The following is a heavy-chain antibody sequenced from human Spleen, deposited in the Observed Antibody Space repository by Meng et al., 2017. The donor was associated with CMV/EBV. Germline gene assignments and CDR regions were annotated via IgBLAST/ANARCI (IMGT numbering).Heavy chain of an antibody. Sequence: SETLSLTCTVSGGSISSYYWSWIRQPPGKGLEWIGYIYYSGSTNYNPSLKSRVTISVDTSKKQFSLKLSSVTAADTAVYYCARDDSYDFWSGYYPNYFDYWGQGTLVTVSS. D-gene: IGHD3-3*01. V-gene: IGHV4-59*01. CDR3: ARDDSYDFWSGYYPNYFDY. CDR1: GGSISSYY. J-gene: IGHJ4*02. CDR2: IYYSGST.